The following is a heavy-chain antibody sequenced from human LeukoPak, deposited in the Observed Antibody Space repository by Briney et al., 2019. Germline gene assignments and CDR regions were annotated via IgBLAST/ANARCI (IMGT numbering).Heavy chain of an antibody. CDR2: IWADGAP. D-gene: IGHD4-23*01. Sequence: SETLSLTCTVSGDSISSGNYYWSWIRQPAGKGLEWIGRIWADGAPTYRPSLKSRVTISVDTSKNQFSLKLSSVTAADTAVYYCARRSPPYYGGNRALDYWGQGTLVTVSS. CDR3: ARRSPPYYGGNRALDY. J-gene: IGHJ4*02. V-gene: IGHV4-61*02. CDR1: GDSISSGNYY.